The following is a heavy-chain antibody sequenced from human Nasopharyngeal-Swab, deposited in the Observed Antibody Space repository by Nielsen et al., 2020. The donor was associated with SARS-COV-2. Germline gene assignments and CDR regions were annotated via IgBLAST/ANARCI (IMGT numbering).Heavy chain of an antibody. Sequence: ASVKVSCKASTSTFNAYYIHWVRQAPGQGLEWMGRINPTTGGTLYTQTFEGRVTMTTDTSTSTTYMELRGLTSDDTAVYYCTRALSGVYGFWGQGALVTVLL. CDR3: TRALSGVYGF. CDR2: INPTTGGT. J-gene: IGHJ4*02. D-gene: IGHD2-15*01. CDR1: TSTFNAYY. V-gene: IGHV1-2*06.